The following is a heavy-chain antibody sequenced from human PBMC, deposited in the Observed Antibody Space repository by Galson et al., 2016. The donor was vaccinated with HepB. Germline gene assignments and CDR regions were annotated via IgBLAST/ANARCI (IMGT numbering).Heavy chain of an antibody. CDR2: IYPGDPET. D-gene: IGHD3-10*01. V-gene: IGHV5-51*01. CDR1: GYSFTNYW. Sequence: QSGAEVKKPGESLKISCKGSGYSFTNYWVGWVRQKPGKGLEWMGIIYPGDPETRYSPSFQGQVTFSADKSITTAYLQWSSLKASDTAMYYCARRYYYGSGNFHHAFDVWGQGTMVTVSS. CDR3: ARRYYYGSGNFHHAFDV. J-gene: IGHJ3*01.